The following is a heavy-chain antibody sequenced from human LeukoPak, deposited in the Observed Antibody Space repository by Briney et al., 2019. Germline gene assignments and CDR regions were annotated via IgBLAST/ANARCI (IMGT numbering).Heavy chain of an antibody. V-gene: IGHV4-59*12. CDR2: IYYSGST. J-gene: IGHJ4*02. Sequence: PSETLSLTCTVSGGSITSFYRGWIPQPPGKGLEWIGNIYYSGSTYYNPSLKSRVTISVNTSKNQFSLRLNSVTAADMAVYYCARDRGGYSFDYWAQGTLVTVSS. CDR3: ARDRGGYSFDY. CDR1: GGSITSFY. D-gene: IGHD4-23*01.